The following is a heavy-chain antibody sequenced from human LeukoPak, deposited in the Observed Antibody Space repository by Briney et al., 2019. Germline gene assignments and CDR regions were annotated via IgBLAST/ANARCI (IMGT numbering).Heavy chain of an antibody. CDR2: IYHSGST. V-gene: IGHV4-38-2*01. J-gene: IGHJ4*02. D-gene: IGHD1-26*01. CDR1: GYSISSGYY. Sequence: SETLSLTCAVSGYSISSGYYWGWIRQPPGKGLEWIGSIYHSGSTYYNPSLKSRVNISVDTSKNQFSLKLSSVTAGDTAVYYCARRRVGFTVDYWSQGTLVTVSS. CDR3: ARRRVGFTVDY.